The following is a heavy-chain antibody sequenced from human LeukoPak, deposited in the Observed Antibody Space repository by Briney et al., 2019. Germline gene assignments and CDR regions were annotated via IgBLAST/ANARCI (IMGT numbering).Heavy chain of an antibody. Sequence: ASVKVSCKASGYTFTGYYIHWVRQAPGQGLEWMGWINPNSGGTDYAQKFQGRVTMTRDTSISTAYMELSRLRSDDTAVYYCARGRYSSGEFDYWGQGTLVTVSS. V-gene: IGHV1-2*02. CDR3: ARGRYSSGEFDY. D-gene: IGHD2-15*01. J-gene: IGHJ4*02. CDR1: GYTFTGYY. CDR2: INPNSGGT.